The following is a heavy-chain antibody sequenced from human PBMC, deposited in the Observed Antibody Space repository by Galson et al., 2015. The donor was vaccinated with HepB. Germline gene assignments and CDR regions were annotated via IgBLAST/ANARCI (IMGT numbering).Heavy chain of an antibody. CDR2: IIPIFGIA. J-gene: IGHJ3*02. CDR3: ARVMSWTVTTGSDAFDI. V-gene: IGHV1-69*13. CDR1: GGTFSSYA. D-gene: IGHD4-11*01. Sequence: SVKVSCKASGGTFSSYAISWVRQAPGQGLEWMGGIIPIFGIANYAQKFQGRVTITADESTSTAYMGLSSLRSEDTAVYYCARVMSWTVTTGSDAFDIWGQGTMVTVSS.